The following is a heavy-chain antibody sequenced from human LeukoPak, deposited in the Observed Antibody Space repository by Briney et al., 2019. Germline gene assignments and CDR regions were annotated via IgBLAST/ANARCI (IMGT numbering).Heavy chain of an antibody. V-gene: IGHV4-61*02. J-gene: IGHJ4*02. CDR3: ARGVPMSY. CDR1: GGSISNDNYY. CDR2: IFSSGST. Sequence: SETLSLTCTVSGGSISNDNYYWSWIRRPAGTGLEWIGRIFSSGSTNYNPSLKSRVTISLDTSKNQFSLKLSSVTAADTAVYYCARGVPMSYWGQGTLVTVSS. D-gene: IGHD1-1*01.